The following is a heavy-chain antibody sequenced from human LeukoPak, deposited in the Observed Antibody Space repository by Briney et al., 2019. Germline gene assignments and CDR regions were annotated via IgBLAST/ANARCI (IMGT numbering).Heavy chain of an antibody. CDR2: IIPILGIA. CDR3: AREYGDYLYYYYGMDV. Sequence: ASVKVSCKASGGTFSSYAISWVRQAPGQGLEWMGRIIPILGIANYAQKFQGRVTITADKSTSTAYMELSSLRSEDTAVYYCAREYGDYLYYYYGMDVWGQGTTVTVSS. D-gene: IGHD4-17*01. V-gene: IGHV1-69*04. CDR1: GGTFSSYA. J-gene: IGHJ6*02.